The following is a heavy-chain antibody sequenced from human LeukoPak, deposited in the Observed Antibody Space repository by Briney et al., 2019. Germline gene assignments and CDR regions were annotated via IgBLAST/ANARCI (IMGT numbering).Heavy chain of an antibody. CDR2: ISAYNGNT. Sequence: ASVKVSCKASGYTFTSYGISWVRQAPGQGLEWMGWISAYNGNTNYAQKLQGRVTMNTDTSTRTAHMELRSLRSDDTAVYYCARDLGNYYGSGSYYNGYAFDIWGQGTMVTVSS. CDR3: ARDLGNYYGSGSYYNGYAFDI. J-gene: IGHJ3*02. V-gene: IGHV1-18*01. D-gene: IGHD3-10*01. CDR1: GYTFTSYG.